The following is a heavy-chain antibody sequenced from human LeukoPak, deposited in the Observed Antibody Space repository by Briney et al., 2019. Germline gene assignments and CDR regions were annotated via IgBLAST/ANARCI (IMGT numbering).Heavy chain of an antibody. CDR3: AKIDAY. CDR2: INSDGSIT. CDR1: GFTFSRNW. Sequence: GGSLRLSCAASGFTFSRNWMHWVSQAPGKGLVWVSRINSDGSITNYADSVKGRFTISRDNAKNTLYLQMSSLRAEDTAVYYCAKIDAYWGQGTPVTVSS. V-gene: IGHV3-74*01. J-gene: IGHJ4*02.